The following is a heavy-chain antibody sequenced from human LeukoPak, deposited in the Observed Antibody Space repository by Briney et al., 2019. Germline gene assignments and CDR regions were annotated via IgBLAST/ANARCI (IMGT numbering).Heavy chain of an antibody. Sequence: PSETLSLTCAVYGGSFSGYYWSWIRQPLGTGLEWIGEISHSGSTNYNPSLKSRVTISVDTSKNQFSLKLSSVTAADTAVYYCARGSGSYSYEDYWGQGTTVTVSS. D-gene: IGHD1-26*01. CDR2: ISHSGST. V-gene: IGHV4-34*01. CDR3: ARGSGSYSYEDY. CDR1: GGSFSGYY. J-gene: IGHJ4*03.